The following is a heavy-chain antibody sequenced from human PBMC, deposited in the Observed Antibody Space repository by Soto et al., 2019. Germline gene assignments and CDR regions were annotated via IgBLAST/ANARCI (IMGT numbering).Heavy chain of an antibody. CDR1: GGSFSGYY. D-gene: IGHD1-20*01. V-gene: IGHV4-34*01. CDR3: ARGAVVTGTTGVDY. Sequence: SETLSLTCAVYGGSFSGYYWSWIRQPPGKGLEWIGEINHSGSTNYNPSLKSRVTISVDTSKNQFSLKLSSVTAADTAVYYCARGAVVTGTTGVDYWGREPWSPSPQ. CDR2: INHSGST. J-gene: IGHJ4*02.